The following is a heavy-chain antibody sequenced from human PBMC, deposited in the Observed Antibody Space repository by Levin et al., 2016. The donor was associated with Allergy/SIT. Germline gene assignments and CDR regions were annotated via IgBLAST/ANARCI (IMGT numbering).Heavy chain of an antibody. CDR3: AREGGYSYGSYFDY. D-gene: IGHD5-18*01. J-gene: IGHJ4*02. CDR1: GFTFSSYS. CDR2: ISSSSSTI. Sequence: GESLKISCAASGFTFSSYSMNWVRQAPGKGLEWVSYISSSSSTIYYADSVKGRFTISRDNAKNSLYLQMNSLRAEDTAVYYCAREGGYSYGSYFDYWGQGTLVTVSS. V-gene: IGHV3-48*04.